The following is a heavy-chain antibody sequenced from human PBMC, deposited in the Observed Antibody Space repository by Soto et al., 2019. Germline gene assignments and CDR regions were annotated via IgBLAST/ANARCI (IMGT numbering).Heavy chain of an antibody. CDR1: GFTFDDYA. CDR3: ARDRYYDSSGYPY. D-gene: IGHD3-22*01. J-gene: IGHJ4*02. V-gene: IGHV3-9*01. CDR2: INWNSGSI. Sequence: GGSLRLSCAASGFTFDDYAMHWVRQVPGKGLEWVSGINWNSGSIGYADSVKGRFTISRDNAKNSLYLQMNSLRAEDTAVYYCARDRYYDSSGYPYWGQGTLVTVSS.